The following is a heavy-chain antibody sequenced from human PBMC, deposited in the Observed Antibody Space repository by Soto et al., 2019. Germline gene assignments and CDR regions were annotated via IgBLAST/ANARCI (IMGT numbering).Heavy chain of an antibody. Sequence: SETLSLTCAVSGGSISSSNWWSWVRQPPGKGLEWIGEIYHSGSTNYNPSLKSRVTISVDKSKNQFSLKLSSVTAADTAVYYCARTPRYFDWLLYEGDYWGQGTLVTVSS. J-gene: IGHJ4*02. D-gene: IGHD3-9*01. CDR3: ARTPRYFDWLLYEGDY. CDR1: GGSISSSNW. V-gene: IGHV4-4*02. CDR2: IYHSGST.